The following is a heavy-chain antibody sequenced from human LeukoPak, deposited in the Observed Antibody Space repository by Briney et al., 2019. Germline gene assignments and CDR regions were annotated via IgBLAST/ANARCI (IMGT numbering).Heavy chain of an antibody. CDR2: IYYSGST. CDR3: ARALAAAGWFDP. CDR1: GGSISSYY. D-gene: IGHD6-13*01. V-gene: IGHV4-59*01. Sequence: SETLSLTCTASGGSISSYYWSWIRQPPGKGLEWIGYIYYSGSTNYNPSLKSRVTISVDTSKNQFSLKLSSVTAADTAVYYCARALAAAGWFDPWGQGTLVTVSS. J-gene: IGHJ5*02.